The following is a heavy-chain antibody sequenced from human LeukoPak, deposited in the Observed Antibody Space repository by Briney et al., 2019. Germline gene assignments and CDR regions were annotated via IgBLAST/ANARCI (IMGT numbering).Heavy chain of an antibody. J-gene: IGHJ6*03. V-gene: IGHV1-18*01. Sequence: GASVKVSCKASGYTFTSYGISWLRQAPGQGLEWMGWISAYNGNTNYAQKLQGRVTMTTDTSTSTAYMELRSLRSDDTAVYYCARVGDCSSTSCYIYYYYYYMDVWGKGTMVTVSS. CDR2: ISAYNGNT. CDR1: GYTFTSYG. CDR3: ARVGDCSSTSCYIYYYYYYMDV. D-gene: IGHD2-2*02.